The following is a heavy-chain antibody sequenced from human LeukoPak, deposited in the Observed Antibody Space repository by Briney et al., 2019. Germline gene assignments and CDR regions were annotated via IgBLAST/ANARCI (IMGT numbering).Heavy chain of an antibody. J-gene: IGHJ4*02. CDR1: GYTFTGYY. V-gene: IGHV1-2*02. CDR3: ARDICSSTSCYLFDY. Sequence: ASVKVSCKASGYTFTGYYMHWVRQAPGQGLEWMGWINPNSGGTNYAQKFQGRFTMTRDTSISTAYMELSRLRSDDTAVYYCARDICSSTSCYLFDYWGQGTLVTVSS. CDR2: INPNSGGT. D-gene: IGHD2-2*01.